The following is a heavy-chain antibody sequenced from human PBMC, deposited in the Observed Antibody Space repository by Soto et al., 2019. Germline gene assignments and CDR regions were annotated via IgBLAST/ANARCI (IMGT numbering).Heavy chain of an antibody. CDR3: ARRYHLYYYGMDV. Sequence: ESLTISCTCSGYSFTRYWISWVRQMPGKGLEWMGRIDPSDSYTNYGPSFQGHVTISADKSISTAYLQWSSLKASDTAMYYCARRYHLYYYGMDVWGQGTTVTVSS. D-gene: IGHD2-2*01. V-gene: IGHV5-10-1*01. J-gene: IGHJ6*02. CDR2: IDPSDSYT. CDR1: GYSFTRYW.